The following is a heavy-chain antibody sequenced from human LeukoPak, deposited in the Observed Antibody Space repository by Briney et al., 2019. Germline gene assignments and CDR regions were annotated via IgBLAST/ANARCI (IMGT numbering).Heavy chain of an antibody. CDR1: GGSISSSSYY. V-gene: IGHV4-39*01. Sequence: PSETLSLTCTVSGGSISSSSYYWGWIRQPPGKGLEWLGSIYYSGSTYYNPSLKSRVTISVDTSKNQFSLKLSSVTAADTAVYYCASPHIVVVTATPVRAFDIWGQGTMVTVSS. J-gene: IGHJ3*02. D-gene: IGHD2-21*02. CDR3: ASPHIVVVTATPVRAFDI. CDR2: IYYSGST.